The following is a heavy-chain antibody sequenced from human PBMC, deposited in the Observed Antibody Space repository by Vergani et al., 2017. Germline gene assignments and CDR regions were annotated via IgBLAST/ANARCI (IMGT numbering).Heavy chain of an antibody. CDR2: IYYSGST. Sequence: QVQLQESGPGLVKPSETLSLTCTVSGGSISSYYWSWIRQPPGTGLEWIGYIYYSGSTNYNPSLKSRVTISVDTSKNQFSLKLSSVTAADTAVYYCARDRGYYYDSSGYLYWYFDLWGRGTLVTVSS. CDR3: ARDRGYYYDSSGYLYWYFDL. CDR1: GGSISSYY. J-gene: IGHJ2*01. D-gene: IGHD3-22*01. V-gene: IGHV4-59*01.